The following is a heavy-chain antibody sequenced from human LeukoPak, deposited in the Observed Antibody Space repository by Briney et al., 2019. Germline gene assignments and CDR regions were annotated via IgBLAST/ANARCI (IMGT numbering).Heavy chain of an antibody. CDR1: GGTFSSYA. Sequence: ASVKVSCKASGGTFSSYAISWVRQAPGQRLEWMGRIIPILGIANYAQKFQGRVTITADKSTSTAYMELSSLRSEDTAVYYCARSLGRSLMDFDLCGRGNLVTVSS. CDR3: ARSLGRSLMDFDL. D-gene: IGHD3-16*01. V-gene: IGHV1-69*04. CDR2: IIPILGIA. J-gene: IGHJ2*01.